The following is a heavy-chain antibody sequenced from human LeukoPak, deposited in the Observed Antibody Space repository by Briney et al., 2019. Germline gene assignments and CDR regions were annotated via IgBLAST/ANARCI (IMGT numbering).Heavy chain of an antibody. CDR2: ISGSGGST. CDR1: GFTFSSYA. D-gene: IGHD3-10*01. J-gene: IGHJ4*02. CDR3: AKVGFGSGSFPPGFDY. V-gene: IGHV3-23*01. Sequence: GGSLRLSYAASGFTFSSYAMSWVRQAPGKGLEWVSTISGSGGSTYYADSVKGRFAISRDNSKNTLDLQMKSLRAEDTAVYYCAKVGFGSGSFPPGFDYWGQGTLVTVSS.